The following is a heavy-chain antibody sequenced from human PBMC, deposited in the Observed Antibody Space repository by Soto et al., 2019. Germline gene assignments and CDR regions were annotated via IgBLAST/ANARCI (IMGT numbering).Heavy chain of an antibody. CDR2: IDPSDSYT. V-gene: IGHV5-10-1*01. CDR3: ARLYGGNLENYYYGMDV. Sequence: PGESLKISCKGSGYSFTSYWISWVRQMPGKGLEWMGRIDPSDSYTNYSPSFQGHVTISADKSISTAYLQWSSLKASDTAMYYCARLYGGNLENYYYGMDVWGQGTTVTVSS. CDR1: GYSFTSYW. J-gene: IGHJ6*02. D-gene: IGHD4-17*01.